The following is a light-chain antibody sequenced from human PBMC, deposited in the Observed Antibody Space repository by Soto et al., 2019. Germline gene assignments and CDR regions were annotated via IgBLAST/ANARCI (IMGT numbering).Light chain of an antibody. V-gene: IGLV2-8*01. CDR3: SSYRSNNNDLV. CDR2: DVN. Sequence: QSVLTQPPSASGSPGQSVTISCTGTSSDIGGYRYVSWYQQYPGKAPKLIISDVNKRPSGVPDRFSASKSGNTASLTVSGLQAEDEAEYYCSSYRSNNNDLVFGTGTKLTVL. CDR1: SSDIGGYRY. J-gene: IGLJ1*01.